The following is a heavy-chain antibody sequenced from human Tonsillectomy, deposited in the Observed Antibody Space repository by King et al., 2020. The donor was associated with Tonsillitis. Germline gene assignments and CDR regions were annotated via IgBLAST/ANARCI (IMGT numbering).Heavy chain of an antibody. CDR3: VHRGRDYYDSGSYSALDY. Sequence: TLQESGPTLVKPTQTLTLTCTFSGFSLSTSVVGVGWIRQPPGKALEWLALIYWNDDKRYSPSLKSRLTITKDTSKNQVVLTMTNMDPVDTATYYCVHRGRDYYDSGSYSALDYWGQGTLVTVSS. V-gene: IGHV2-5*01. D-gene: IGHD3-10*01. J-gene: IGHJ4*02. CDR2: IYWNDDK. CDR1: GFSLSTSVVG.